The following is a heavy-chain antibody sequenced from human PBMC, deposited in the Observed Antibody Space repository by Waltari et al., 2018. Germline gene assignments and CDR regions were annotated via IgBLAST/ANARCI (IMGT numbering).Heavy chain of an antibody. Sequence: QVQLQESGPGLVRPSETLSLTCAVSGASISSGNWWRWVRQPPGKGLEWIGEIYHTGTTYYNPSLQSRVTTSLDKSKNQLSLKVESVTAADTAVYYCARHIGVSGTRGFDFWGQGTLVTVSS. CDR1: GASISSGNW. J-gene: IGHJ4*02. CDR3: ARHIGVSGTRGFDF. D-gene: IGHD6-13*01. CDR2: IYHTGTT. V-gene: IGHV4-4*02.